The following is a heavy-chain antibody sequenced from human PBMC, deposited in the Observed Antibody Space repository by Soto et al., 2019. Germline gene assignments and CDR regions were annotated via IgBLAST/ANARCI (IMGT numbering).Heavy chain of an antibody. J-gene: IGHJ4*02. D-gene: IGHD5-18*01. Sequence: QVQLVESGGGVVQPGKSLRLSCAASGFRFNTYGMHWVRQAPGKGLEWVAFISYDGTSKYTDSVKGRFIISRDDSKNTLYLQMNSRRADDTAFYYCAKDRFPGDTYAIDSWGQATLCTVSS. V-gene: IGHV3-30*18. CDR3: AKDRFPGDTYAIDS. CDR2: ISYDGTSK. CDR1: GFRFNTYG.